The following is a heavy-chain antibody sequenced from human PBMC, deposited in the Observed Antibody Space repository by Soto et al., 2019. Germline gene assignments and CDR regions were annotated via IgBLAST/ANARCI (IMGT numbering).Heavy chain of an antibody. CDR3: ARGFYTVTTAYFDS. CDR2: IYYSGST. V-gene: IGHV4-59*12. Sequence: PSETLSLTCTVSGGPISSYYWSWIRQPPGKGLEWIGYIYYSGSTNYNPSLKSRVTISVDTSKNQFSLKLSSVTAADTAVYYCARGFYTVTTAYFDSWGQGTLVTAPQ. J-gene: IGHJ4*02. D-gene: IGHD4-17*01. CDR1: GGPISSYY.